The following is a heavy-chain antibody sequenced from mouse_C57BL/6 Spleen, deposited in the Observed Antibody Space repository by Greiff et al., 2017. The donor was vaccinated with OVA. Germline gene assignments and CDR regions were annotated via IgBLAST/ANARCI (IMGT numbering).Heavy chain of an antibody. D-gene: IGHD3-1*01. J-gene: IGHJ2*01. CDR1: GYTFTSYW. CDR3: ARSGPYFDY. CDR2: IYPSDSET. Sequence: QVQLQQPGAELVRPGSSVKLSCKASGYTFTSYWMDWVKQRPGQGLEWIGNIYPSDSETHYNQKFKDKATLTVDKSSSTAYRQLSSLTSEDSAVYYCARSGPYFDYCGQGTTLTVSS. V-gene: IGHV1-61*01.